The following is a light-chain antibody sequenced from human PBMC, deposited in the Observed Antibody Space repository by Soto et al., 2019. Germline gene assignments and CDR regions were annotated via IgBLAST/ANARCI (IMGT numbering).Light chain of an antibody. CDR2: KYT. CDR3: QSADGSGSYVV. V-gene: IGLV3-25*03. J-gene: IGLJ2*01. Sequence: SYELTQPPSVSVSPGQTARITCSGDALPNQCAYWYQQKPGQAPVLLIYKYTERPSGIPERFSGSRSGTTVTLTISGVQAEDEADYFCQSADGSGSYVVFGGGTKLTVL. CDR1: ALPNQC.